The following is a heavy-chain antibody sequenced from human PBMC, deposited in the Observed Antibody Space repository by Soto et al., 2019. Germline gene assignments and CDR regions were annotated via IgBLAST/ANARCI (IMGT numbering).Heavy chain of an antibody. Sequence: PGESLKISCEASGFTFNDYSMDWVRQAPEKGLEWVSSISSSGTYIYYADSVKGRFAISRDNANNVMYLQMDTLRAEDTAVYYCVRAGHVFDVHYYGMDLWGQGTTVTVS. CDR3: VRAGHVFDVHYYGMDL. J-gene: IGHJ6*02. V-gene: IGHV3-21*01. CDR1: GFTFNDYS. CDR2: ISSSGTYI. D-gene: IGHD3-10*01.